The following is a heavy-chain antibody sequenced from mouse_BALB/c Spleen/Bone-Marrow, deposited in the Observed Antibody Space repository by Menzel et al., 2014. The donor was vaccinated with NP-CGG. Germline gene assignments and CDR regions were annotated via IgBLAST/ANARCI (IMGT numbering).Heavy chain of an antibody. J-gene: IGHJ3*01. CDR1: GFSLTSYG. V-gene: IGHV2-9*02. CDR2: IWAGGSP. D-gene: IGHD1-1*01. CDR3: AREGGYYYGSRVAWFAY. Sequence: VQLQQSGPGLVAPSQSLSITCTVSGFSLTSYGVHWVRQPPGKGLEWLGVIWAGGSPNYNSALMSRLSISKDNSKSQVFLKMNSLQTDDTAMYYCAREGGYYYGSRVAWFAYWGQGTLVTVSA.